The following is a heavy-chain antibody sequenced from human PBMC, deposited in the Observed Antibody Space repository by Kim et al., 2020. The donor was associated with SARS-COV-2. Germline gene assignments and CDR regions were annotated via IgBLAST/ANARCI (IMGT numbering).Heavy chain of an antibody. Sequence: SETLSLTCTVSGGSISSYYWSWIRQPPGKGLEWIGYIYYSGSTNYNPSLKSRVTISVDTSKNQFSLKLSSVTAADTAVYYCARGAGSSWTYYYYYGMDVWGQGTTVTVSS. D-gene: IGHD6-13*01. CDR1: GGSISSYY. CDR2: IYYSGST. J-gene: IGHJ6*02. CDR3: ARGAGSSWTYYYYYGMDV. V-gene: IGHV4-59*13.